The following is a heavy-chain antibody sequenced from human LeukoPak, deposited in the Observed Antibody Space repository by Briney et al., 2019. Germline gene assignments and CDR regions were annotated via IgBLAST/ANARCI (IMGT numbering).Heavy chain of an antibody. CDR2: INHSGST. D-gene: IGHD4-17*01. V-gene: IGHV4-34*01. J-gene: IGHJ3*02. CDR3: ARYVVTVTKGFDT. Sequence: LETLSLTCAVYGGSFNSYYWSWIRQPPGKGLEWIGEINHSGSTNYNPSLKSRVTISIDTSKNQFSLKLSSVTAADTAVYYCARYVVTVTKGFDTWGQGTMVSVSS. CDR1: GGSFNSYY.